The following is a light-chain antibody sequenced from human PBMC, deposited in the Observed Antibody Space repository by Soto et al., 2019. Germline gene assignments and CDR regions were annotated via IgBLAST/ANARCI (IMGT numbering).Light chain of an antibody. CDR3: SSYTSTSTLYV. Sequence: QSVLTQPASVSGSPGQSITISCTGTTSDIGGYTYVSCYQQYPGDVPKLIISDVSNRPSGISSRFSGSKSGNTASLTISGLQAEDEADYYCSSYTSTSTLYVFGTGTKVTVL. V-gene: IGLV2-14*03. CDR2: DVS. J-gene: IGLJ1*01. CDR1: TSDIGGYTY.